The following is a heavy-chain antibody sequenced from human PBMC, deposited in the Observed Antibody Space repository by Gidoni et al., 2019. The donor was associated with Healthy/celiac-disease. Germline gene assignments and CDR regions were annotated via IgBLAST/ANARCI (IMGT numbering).Heavy chain of an antibody. CDR2: IIPIFGTA. CDR3: ARDGGRWLQFNSDHYYGMDV. Sequence: QVQLVQSGAEVKKPGSSVKVSCKASGGTFSSYDISWVRQAPGQGLEWMGGIIPIFGTANYAQKFQGRVTITADESTSTAYMELSSLRSEDTAVYYCARDGGRWLQFNSDHYYGMDVWGQGTTVTVSS. V-gene: IGHV1-69*01. D-gene: IGHD5-12*01. CDR1: GGTFSSYD. J-gene: IGHJ6*02.